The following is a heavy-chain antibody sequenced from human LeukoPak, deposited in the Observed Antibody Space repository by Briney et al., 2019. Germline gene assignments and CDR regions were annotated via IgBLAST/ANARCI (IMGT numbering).Heavy chain of an antibody. CDR1: AGSISSTSYY. CDR2: IYYNGFT. Sequence: SETLSLTCTVSAGSISSTSYYWAWIRPPPGKGLECFGNIYYNGFTNYNPSLKGRVTISGDTSKNQFSLRLSSVTAADTAVYYCARGNDFWSGYYVYWGQGTLVTVAS. CDR3: ARGNDFWSGYYVY. V-gene: IGHV4-39*07. D-gene: IGHD3-3*01. J-gene: IGHJ4*02.